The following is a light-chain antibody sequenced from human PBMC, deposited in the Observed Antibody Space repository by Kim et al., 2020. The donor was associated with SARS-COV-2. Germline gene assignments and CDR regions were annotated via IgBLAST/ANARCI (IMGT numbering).Light chain of an antibody. Sequence: AIRMTQSPSSFSASTGDRVTITCRASQGISSYLAWYQQKPGKAPKLLIYAASTLQSGVPSRFSGSGSGTDFTLTISCLQSEDFATYYCQQYYSYPLTFGGGTMLEIK. CDR1: QGISSY. V-gene: IGKV1-8*01. CDR3: QQYYSYPLT. CDR2: AAS. J-gene: IGKJ4*01.